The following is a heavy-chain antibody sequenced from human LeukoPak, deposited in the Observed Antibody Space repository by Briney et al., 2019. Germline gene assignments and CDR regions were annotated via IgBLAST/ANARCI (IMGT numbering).Heavy chain of an antibody. D-gene: IGHD2-2*01. V-gene: IGHV3-53*01. CDR2: IFGGGGT. CDR1: GFTVSNNY. J-gene: IGHJ4*02. CDR3: ARWYCSTTSCYYDY. Sequence: GGSLRLSCAASGFTVSNNYMAWVRQPPGKGLEWVSVIFGGGGTYYAGSVRGRFTISRDNSQNTLFLQMNSLRAEDTAVYYCARWYCSTTSCYYDYWGQGTLVTVSS.